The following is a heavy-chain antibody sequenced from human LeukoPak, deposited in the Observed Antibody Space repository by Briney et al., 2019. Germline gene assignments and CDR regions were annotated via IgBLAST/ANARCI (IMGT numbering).Heavy chain of an antibody. CDR2: ISYDGSNK. V-gene: IGHV3-30*04. CDR1: GFTFSSYA. D-gene: IGHD4-17*01. CDR3: ARGGRDGDYFDY. Sequence: PGGSLRLSCAASGFTFSSYAMHWVRQAPGKGLEWVAVISYDGSNKYYADSVKGRFTISRDNSKNTLYLQMNSLRAEDTAVYYCARGGRDGDYFDYWGQGTLVTVSS. J-gene: IGHJ4*02.